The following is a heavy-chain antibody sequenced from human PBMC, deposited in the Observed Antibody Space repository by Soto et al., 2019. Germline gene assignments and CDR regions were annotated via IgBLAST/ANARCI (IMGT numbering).Heavy chain of an antibody. D-gene: IGHD1-1*01. Sequence: QVQLVQSGAEVKKPGSSVKVSCKASGGTFSSYTISWVRQAPGQGLEWMGRIIPILGIANYAQKFQGRVTITADKSTSTAYMELSSLRSEDTAVYYCARYPGTTHCGMDVWGQGTTVTVSS. CDR3: ARYPGTTHCGMDV. J-gene: IGHJ6*02. CDR1: GGTFSSYT. V-gene: IGHV1-69*02. CDR2: IIPILGIA.